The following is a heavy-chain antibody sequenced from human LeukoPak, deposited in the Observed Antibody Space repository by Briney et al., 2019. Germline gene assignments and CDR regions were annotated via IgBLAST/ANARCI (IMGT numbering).Heavy chain of an antibody. CDR1: GFTFSSDA. CDR3: AKDGDAFRGSSWSFFDF. Sequence: GGSLRLSCAASGFTFSSDAMSWARQAPGKGLEWVSGISGSGGSTHYADSVKGRFTISRDNSKNTLYLQMNSLRAEDTAVYYCAKDGDAFRGSSWSFFDFWGQGTLVTVSS. CDR2: ISGSGGST. V-gene: IGHV3-23*01. J-gene: IGHJ4*02. D-gene: IGHD6-13*01.